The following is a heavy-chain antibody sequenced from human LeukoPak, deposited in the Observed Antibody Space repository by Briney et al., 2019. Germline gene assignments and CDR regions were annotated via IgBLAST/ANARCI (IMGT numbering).Heavy chain of an antibody. D-gene: IGHD1-26*01. CDR3: ASDGRALYYSYGMDD. Sequence: GASVKVSCKASGGTFSSYAISWVRQAPGQGLGWMGGIIPIFGTANYAQKFQGRVTITADESTSTAYMELSSLRSEDTAVYYCASDGRALYYSYGMDDWGQGTTVTAS. CDR1: GGTFSSYA. J-gene: IGHJ6*02. V-gene: IGHV1-69*13. CDR2: IIPIFGTA.